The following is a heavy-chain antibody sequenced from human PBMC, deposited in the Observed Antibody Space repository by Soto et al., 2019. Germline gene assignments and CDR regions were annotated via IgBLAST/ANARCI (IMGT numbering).Heavy chain of an antibody. D-gene: IGHD6-19*01. CDR2: MNPSTGNT. V-gene: IGHV1-8*01. CDR3: ARDRIIVAGGFDP. J-gene: IGHJ5*02. CDR1: GYTFTSYD. Sequence: QVQLMQSGAEVKKPGASVKVSCKASGYTFTSYDIIWVRQATGQGLEWKGWMNPSTGNTDSAEKFQGRLTMTRNTSISTVYMELSSLSFEDTAVYYCARDRIIVAGGFDPWGQGTLVTVSS.